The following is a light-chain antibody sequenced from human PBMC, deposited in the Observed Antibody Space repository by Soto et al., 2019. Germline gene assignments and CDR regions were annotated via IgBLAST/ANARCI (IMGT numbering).Light chain of an antibody. CDR2: GAS. V-gene: IGKV3-15*01. J-gene: IGKJ1*01. Sequence: EIVMTQSPATLSVSPGERATLSCRASRSVSSNLAWYQQKPGQAPRLLMYGASTRATGIPARFSGSGSGTDFTLTISSLQSEDFAVYYCQQYGSSPRTFGQGTKVEIK. CDR3: QQYGSSPRT. CDR1: RSVSSN.